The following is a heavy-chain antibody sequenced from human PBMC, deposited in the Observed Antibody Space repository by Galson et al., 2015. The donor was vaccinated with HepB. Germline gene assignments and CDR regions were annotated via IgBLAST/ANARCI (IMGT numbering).Heavy chain of an antibody. Sequence: TLSLTCAVYGESFSDYYWSWIRQPPEKGLEWIGEINHSGSTYYNPSLKSRVTISVDTSKSQFSLTLSSVTAADTAVYYCARGLDYTGSYRYYYYYGMDVWGQGTTVTVSS. D-gene: IGHD1-26*01. V-gene: IGHV4-34*01. CDR2: INHSGST. J-gene: IGHJ6*02. CDR3: ARGLDYTGSYRYYYYYGMDV. CDR1: GESFSDYY.